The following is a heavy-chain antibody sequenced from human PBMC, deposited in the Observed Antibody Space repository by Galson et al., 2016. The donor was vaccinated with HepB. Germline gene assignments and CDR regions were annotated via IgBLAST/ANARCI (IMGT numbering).Heavy chain of an antibody. V-gene: IGHV3-15*01. Sequence: SLRLSCAASGFTFSYSWMSWVRQAPGKGLEWVGRITSRHNGGTTDLAAPVKGRFIVSRDDSTSTLYLQMNRLATEDTAGYYCAKEPHFDYWGQGTPVTVSS. CDR3: AKEPHFDY. J-gene: IGHJ4*02. CDR2: ITSRHNGGTT. CDR1: GFTFSYSW.